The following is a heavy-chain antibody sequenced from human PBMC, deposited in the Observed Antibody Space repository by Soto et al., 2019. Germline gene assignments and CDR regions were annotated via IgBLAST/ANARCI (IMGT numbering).Heavy chain of an antibody. D-gene: IGHD1-26*01. V-gene: IGHV4-4*02. CDR1: GGYISSSNL. CDR2: IYHSGST. CDR3: ARDRAELPYYYYGMDV. J-gene: IGHJ6*02. Sequence: QVHLQEACPGLVKPSGTLSLTCAVSGGYISSSNLWSWVRQPPGKGLEWIGEIYHSGSTNYNPSLKSRVTISVDKSKNQFSLKLSSVTAADTAVYYCARDRAELPYYYYGMDVWGQGTTVTVSS.